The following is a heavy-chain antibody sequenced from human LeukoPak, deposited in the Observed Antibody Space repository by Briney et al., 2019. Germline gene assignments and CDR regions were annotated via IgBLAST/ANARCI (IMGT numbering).Heavy chain of an antibody. Sequence: PGESLRLSCAASGFSFGSYGLSWVRQAPGKGQQRVSYISGNGGTTHYADSVEGRFTISRDNAKNTLYLQMSSRRAEDTAVYYCARDLDCGNYFFAYWGQGTPVTVSS. V-gene: IGHV3-48*04. CDR1: GFSFGSYG. CDR3: ARDLDCGNYFFAY. CDR2: ISGNGGTT. D-gene: IGHD3-3*01. J-gene: IGHJ4*02.